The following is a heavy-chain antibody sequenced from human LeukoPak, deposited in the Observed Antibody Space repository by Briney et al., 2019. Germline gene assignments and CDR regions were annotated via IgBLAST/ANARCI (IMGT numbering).Heavy chain of an antibody. CDR2: ISSSSSTI. CDR1: GFTFSSYS. D-gene: IGHD3-22*01. V-gene: IGHV3-48*04. CDR3: ARDTDSSGYYAFDI. Sequence: PGGSLRLSCAASGFTFSSYSMNWVRQAPGKGLEWVSSISSSSSTIYYADSVKGRFTISRDNAKNSLYLQMNSLRAEDTAVYYCARDTDSSGYYAFDIWGQGTMVTVSS. J-gene: IGHJ3*02.